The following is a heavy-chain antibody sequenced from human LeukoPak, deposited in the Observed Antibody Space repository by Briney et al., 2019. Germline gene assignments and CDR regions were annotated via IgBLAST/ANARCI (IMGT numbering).Heavy chain of an antibody. D-gene: IGHD4-23*01. CDR3: ATGRDYRVTGALFDN. CDR2: IFYGGST. CDR1: GGSLNGYY. J-gene: IGHJ4*02. Sequence: SETLSLTCTVSGGSLNGYYWNWIRQPPGKGLEWIGFIFYGGSTTYNPSLKTRVTISIDTSKNQFSLNLRSATAADTAVYYCATGRDYRVTGALFDNWGQGTLVTVSS. V-gene: IGHV4-59*13.